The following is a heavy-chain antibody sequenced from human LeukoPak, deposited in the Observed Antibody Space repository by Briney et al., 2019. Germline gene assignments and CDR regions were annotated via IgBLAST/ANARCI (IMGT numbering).Heavy chain of an antibody. CDR3: ARGRVSSSTWHSTYYYYFYMDV. CDR1: GGSFSSYY. Sequence: KPSETLSLTCAVYGGSFSSYYWSWIRQPPGKGLEWIGYIYYSGSTNYNPSLNSRVTISRDTSKNHFSLQLSSVTAADTAVYFCARGRVSSSTWHSTYYYYFYMDVWGKGTTVTVSS. J-gene: IGHJ6*03. V-gene: IGHV4-59*01. D-gene: IGHD4-11*01. CDR2: IYYSGST.